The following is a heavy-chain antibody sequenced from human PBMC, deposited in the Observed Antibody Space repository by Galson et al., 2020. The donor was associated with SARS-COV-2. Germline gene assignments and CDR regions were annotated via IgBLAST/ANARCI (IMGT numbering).Heavy chain of an antibody. D-gene: IGHD1-1*01. V-gene: IGHV1-2*02. CDR3: AREDSHNNGLDY. CDR2: INPNTGGT. CDR1: GYTFIDNY. Sequence: ASVKVSCKASGYTFIDNYIHWVRQAPGQGLEWMGWINPNTGGTNYAQKFQGRVTVTRDTSISTAYVELNKLTSDDTAVYYCAREDSHNNGLDYWGQGTLVTVSS. J-gene: IGHJ4*02.